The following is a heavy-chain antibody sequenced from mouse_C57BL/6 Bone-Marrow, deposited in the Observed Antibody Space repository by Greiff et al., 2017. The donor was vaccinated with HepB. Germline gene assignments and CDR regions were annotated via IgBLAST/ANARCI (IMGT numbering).Heavy chain of an antibody. J-gene: IGHJ1*03. V-gene: IGHV1-69*01. CDR3: ARGIYYGNYALYWYFDV. CDR2: IDPSDSYT. D-gene: IGHD2-1*01. CDR1: GYTFTSYW. Sequence: QVQLQQPGAELVMPGASVKLSCKASGYTFTSYWMHWVKQRPGQGLEWIGEIDPSDSYTNYNQKFKGKSTLTVDKSSSTAYMQLSSLTSEDSAVYYCARGIYYGNYALYWYFDVWGTGTTVTVSS.